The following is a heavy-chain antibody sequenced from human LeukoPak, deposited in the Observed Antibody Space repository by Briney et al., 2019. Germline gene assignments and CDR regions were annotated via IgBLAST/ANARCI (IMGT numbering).Heavy chain of an antibody. CDR3: ARGTRHYDSSGYYTGSFYFDY. CDR1: GGSISSYY. Sequence: SETLSLTCTVSGGSISSYYWSWIRQPPGKGLEWIGYIYYSGSTNYNPSLKSRVTISVDTSKNQFSLKLSSVTAADTAVYYCARGTRHYDSSGYYTGSFYFDYWGQGTLVTVSS. D-gene: IGHD3-22*01. V-gene: IGHV4-59*12. CDR2: IYYSGST. J-gene: IGHJ4*02.